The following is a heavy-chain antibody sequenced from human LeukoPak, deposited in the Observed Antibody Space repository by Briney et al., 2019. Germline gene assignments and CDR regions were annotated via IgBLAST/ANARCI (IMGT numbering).Heavy chain of an antibody. J-gene: IGHJ6*03. V-gene: IGHV4-38-2*02. CDR3: ARAGTMVRGVGGGHYYYYYYMDV. D-gene: IGHD3-10*01. Sequence: PSETLSLTCTVSGYSISSGYYWGWIRQPPGKGLEWIGSIYHSGSTYYNPSLKSRVTISVDTSKNQFSLKLSSVTAADTAVYYCARAGTMVRGVGGGHYYYYYYMDVWGKGTTVTVSS. CDR2: IYHSGST. CDR1: GYSISSGYY.